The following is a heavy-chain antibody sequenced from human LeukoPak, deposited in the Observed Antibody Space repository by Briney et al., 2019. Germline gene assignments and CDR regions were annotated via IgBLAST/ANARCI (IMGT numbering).Heavy chain of an antibody. CDR2: INHSGST. Sequence: SETLSLTCAVYGGSFSGYYWGWIRQPPGKGLEWIGEINHSGSTNYNPSLKSRVTISVDTSKNQFSLKLSSVTAADTAVYYCARVRSIAAAGTWFDPWGQGTLVTVSS. CDR3: ARVRSIAAAGTWFDP. D-gene: IGHD6-13*01. V-gene: IGHV4-34*01. CDR1: GGSFSGYY. J-gene: IGHJ5*02.